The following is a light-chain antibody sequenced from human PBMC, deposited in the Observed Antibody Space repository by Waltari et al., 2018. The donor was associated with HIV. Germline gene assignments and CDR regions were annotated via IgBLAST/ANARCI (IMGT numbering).Light chain of an antibody. CDR3: MRSMKLPLT. J-gene: IGKJ5*01. CDR1: ESLLHSDGKTY. Sequence: IVMTQTPLSLSVTPGQPASISCKSSESLLHSDGKTYLFWYLQRAGQPPQLLIFEVSTRFSGVPDRFSGSGSVTDFTLRISRVGAGDVGIYYCMRSMKLPLTFGQGTRLDIK. V-gene: IGKV2D-29*01. CDR2: EVS.